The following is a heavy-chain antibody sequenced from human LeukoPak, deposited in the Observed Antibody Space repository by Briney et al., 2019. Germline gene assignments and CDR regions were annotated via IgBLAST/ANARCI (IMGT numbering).Heavy chain of an antibody. V-gene: IGHV3-48*04. CDR3: ARDGRWMQFAEGGLDY. D-gene: IGHD5-24*01. J-gene: IGHJ4*02. Sequence: GGSLRLSCAASGFTFSSYTMNWVRQPPGKGLEWVSNIGTSSTTIYYADSVKGRFTISRDNAKNSLYLQMNSLRAEDTAVYYCARDGRWMQFAEGGLDYWGQGTLVTVSS. CDR2: IGTSSTTI. CDR1: GFTFSSYT.